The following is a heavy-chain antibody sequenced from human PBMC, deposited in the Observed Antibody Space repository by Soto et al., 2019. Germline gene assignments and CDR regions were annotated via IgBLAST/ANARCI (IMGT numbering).Heavy chain of an antibody. J-gene: IGHJ6*02. V-gene: IGHV3-30*18. Sequence: GGSLRLSCAASGFTFSNAWMNWVRQAPGKGLEWVAVISYDGSNKYYADSVKGRFTISRDNSKNTLYLQMNSLRAEDTAVYYCAKNLAGSPTTRYNYGMDVWGQGTTVTVSS. CDR2: ISYDGSNK. CDR3: AKNLAGSPTTRYNYGMDV. D-gene: IGHD3-10*01. CDR1: GFTFSNAW.